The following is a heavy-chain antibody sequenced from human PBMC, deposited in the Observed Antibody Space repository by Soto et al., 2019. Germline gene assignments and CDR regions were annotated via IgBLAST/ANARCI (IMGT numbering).Heavy chain of an antibody. J-gene: IGHJ4*02. Sequence: LRVSCEASGFTFGDYAMTWVRQAPGKGLEESAGMSGVARSTCYADSVRDRFTSSRDNSKNTLYLQRDRLTVEDTALYYCAKVGGSLMSLYDFDSWGQGTQVTVSS. CDR1: GFTFGDYA. CDR2: MSGVARST. V-gene: IGHV3-23*01. CDR3: AKVGGSLMSLYDFDS. D-gene: IGHD1-26*01.